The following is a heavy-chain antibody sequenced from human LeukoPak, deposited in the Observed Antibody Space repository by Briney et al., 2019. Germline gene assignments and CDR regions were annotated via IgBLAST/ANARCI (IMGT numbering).Heavy chain of an antibody. V-gene: IGHV1-69*13. D-gene: IGHD3-10*01. CDR1: GGTFSSYA. Sequence: SVKVSWKASGGTFSSYAISWVRQAPGQGLEWMGGIIPIFGTANYAQKFQGRVTITADESTSTAYMELSSLRSEDTAVYYCARMGRVYYYGSGSEFDYWGQGTLVTVSS. CDR2: IIPIFGTA. CDR3: ARMGRVYYYGSGSEFDY. J-gene: IGHJ4*02.